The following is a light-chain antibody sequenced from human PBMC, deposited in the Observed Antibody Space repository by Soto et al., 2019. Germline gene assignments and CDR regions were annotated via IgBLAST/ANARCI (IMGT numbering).Light chain of an antibody. J-gene: IGKJ1*01. Sequence: DVVMTQSPLSSPVTLGQPASISCRSSQSLLHSDGNTYFTWLQQRPGQPPRVLIYKISSRFSGVPDRFSGSGAGTDFTLTISRVEAEDVGIYYCMQATHLPHTFGQGTKVDIK. V-gene: IGKV2-24*01. CDR3: MQATHLPHT. CDR2: KIS. CDR1: QSLLHSDGNTY.